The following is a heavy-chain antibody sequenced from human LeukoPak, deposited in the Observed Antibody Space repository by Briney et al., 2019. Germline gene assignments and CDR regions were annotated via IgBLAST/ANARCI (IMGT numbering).Heavy chain of an antibody. Sequence: PGRSLRLSCAASGLTFSSNAMHWVRQAPGKGLEWVAVISYDGSNKYYADSVKGRFTISRDNSKNTLYVQMNSLRAEDTAVYCCASTPYSSGWPFDYWGQGTLVTVSS. CDR3: ASTPYSSGWPFDY. V-gene: IGHV3-30-3*01. J-gene: IGHJ4*02. D-gene: IGHD6-19*01. CDR2: ISYDGSNK. CDR1: GLTFSSNA.